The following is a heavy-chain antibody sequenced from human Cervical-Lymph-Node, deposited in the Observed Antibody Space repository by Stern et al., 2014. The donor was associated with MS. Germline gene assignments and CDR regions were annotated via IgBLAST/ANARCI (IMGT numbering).Heavy chain of an antibody. Sequence: HITLKASGPTLVKPTQTLTLPCTFSGFSLSTSGVGVGWIRQPPGKALEWLALIYWDDDKRYSPSLKSRVTITKDTSKNQVVLTMTNMDPVDTATYYCVHSLAVAAVQNWGQGTLVTVSS. D-gene: IGHD6-19*01. V-gene: IGHV2-5*02. CDR1: GFSLSTSGVG. J-gene: IGHJ4*02. CDR3: VHSLAVAAVQN. CDR2: IYWDDDK.